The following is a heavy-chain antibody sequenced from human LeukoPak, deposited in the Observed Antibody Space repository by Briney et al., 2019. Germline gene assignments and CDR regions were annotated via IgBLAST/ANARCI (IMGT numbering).Heavy chain of an antibody. CDR2: ISAYNGNT. V-gene: IGHV1-18*01. Sequence: GASVKVSCKTSGYTFTSYAISWVRQAPGQGLEWMGWISAYNGNTDYAQKFQGRVTMTTDTSTSTAYMELRSLRSDDTAVYYCARRNYDHIWGNYGSLYYFDYWGQGTLVTVS. J-gene: IGHJ4*02. CDR1: GYTFTSYA. CDR3: ARRNYDHIWGNYGSLYYFDY. D-gene: IGHD3-16*01.